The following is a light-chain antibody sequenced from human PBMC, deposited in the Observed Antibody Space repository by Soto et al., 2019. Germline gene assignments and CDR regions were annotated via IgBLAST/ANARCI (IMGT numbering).Light chain of an antibody. CDR3: QRYGSSRPWP. J-gene: IGKJ1*01. CDR2: DAS. Sequence: EVVLTQSPGTLSLSPGERATLSCRASQSFVCNYLARYQQKPGQAPRLLMYDASNRATGIPARFSGSGSGTDFPLTIRTLDPAAFAVYSCQRYGSSRPWPFGQGTKVAIK. V-gene: IGKV3-20*01. CDR1: QSFVCNY.